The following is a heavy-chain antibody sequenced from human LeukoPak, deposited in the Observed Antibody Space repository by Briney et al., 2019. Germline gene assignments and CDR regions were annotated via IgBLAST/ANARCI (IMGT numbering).Heavy chain of an antibody. CDR2: ISSSGTTT. Sequence: GGSLSLSCAASGISFSVYEIHWVRQAPGKGLEWISDISSSGTTTYYADSVKGRFTISRDNAKNSLYLQMNSLRAEDTAVYYCTNLTVASNFDNWGQGTLVTVSS. D-gene: IGHD6-19*01. V-gene: IGHV3-48*03. CDR3: TNLTVASNFDN. CDR1: GISFSVYE. J-gene: IGHJ4*02.